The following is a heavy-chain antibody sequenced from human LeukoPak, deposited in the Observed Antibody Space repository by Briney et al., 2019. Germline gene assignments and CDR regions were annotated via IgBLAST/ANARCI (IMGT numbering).Heavy chain of an antibody. CDR2: IKSKTDGGTT. V-gene: IGHV3-15*01. Sequence: GGSLRLSCAASGFTFRNAWMSWVRQAPGKGLEWVGRIKSKTDGGTTDYAAPVKGRFTISRDDSKNTLYLQMNSLKTEDTAVYYCTTDSEDDYGENVGAFDIWGQGTMVTVSS. J-gene: IGHJ3*02. CDR3: TTDSEDDYGENVGAFDI. CDR1: GFTFRNAW. D-gene: IGHD4-17*01.